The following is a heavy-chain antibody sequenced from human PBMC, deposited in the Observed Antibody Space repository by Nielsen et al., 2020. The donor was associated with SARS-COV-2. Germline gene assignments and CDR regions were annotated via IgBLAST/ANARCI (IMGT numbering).Heavy chain of an antibody. V-gene: IGHV3-9*01. CDR2: ISWNSGSI. CDR3: ARHDYGGNLYYYYYMDV. Sequence: SLKISCAASGFTFDDYAMHWVRQAPGKGLEWVSGISWNSGSIGYADSVKGRFTISRDNAKNSLYLQMNSLRAEDTALYHCARHDYGGNLYYYYYMDVWGKGTTVTVSS. CDR1: GFTFDDYA. J-gene: IGHJ6*03. D-gene: IGHD4-23*01.